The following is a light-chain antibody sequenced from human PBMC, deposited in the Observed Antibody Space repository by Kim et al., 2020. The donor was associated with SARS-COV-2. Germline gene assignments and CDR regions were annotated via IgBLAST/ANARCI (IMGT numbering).Light chain of an antibody. CDR3: QSYDNSLRV. Sequence: QRVTISCSGSSSNIGAGYDVHWYQQLPGTAPKLLIYGNNNRPSGVPDRFSGSKSGTSASLAITGLQAEDEAHYYCQSYDNSLRVFGGGTQLTVL. J-gene: IGLJ3*02. CDR1: SSNIGAGYD. CDR2: GNN. V-gene: IGLV1-40*01.